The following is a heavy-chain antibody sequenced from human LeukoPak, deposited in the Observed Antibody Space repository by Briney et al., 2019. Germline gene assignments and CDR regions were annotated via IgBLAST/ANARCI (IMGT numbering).Heavy chain of an antibody. CDR3: ARNLGKYYYDSSGIVGWFDP. CDR2: INPNSGGT. CDR1: GYTFTDYY. V-gene: IGHV1-2*02. D-gene: IGHD3-22*01. Sequence: ASVKVSCKASGYTFTDYYMHWVRQAPGQGLEWMGWINPNSGGTNYAQKFQGRVTMTRDTSISTAYMELSRLRSDDTAVYYCARNLGKYYYDSSGIVGWFDPWGQGTLVTVSS. J-gene: IGHJ5*02.